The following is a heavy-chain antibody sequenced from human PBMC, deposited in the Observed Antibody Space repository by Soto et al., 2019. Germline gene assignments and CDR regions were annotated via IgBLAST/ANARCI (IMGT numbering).Heavy chain of an antibody. V-gene: IGHV4-59*01. D-gene: IGHD4-4*01. CDR3: ARVSDYSNYVRYYYYGMDV. CDR2: IYYSGST. Sequence: SETLSLTCTVSGGSISSYYWSWIRQPPGKGLEWIGYIYYSGSTNYNPSLKSRVTISVDTSKNQFSLKLSSVTAADTAVYYCARVSDYSNYVRYYYYGMDVWDQGTTVTVSS. CDR1: GGSISSYY. J-gene: IGHJ6*02.